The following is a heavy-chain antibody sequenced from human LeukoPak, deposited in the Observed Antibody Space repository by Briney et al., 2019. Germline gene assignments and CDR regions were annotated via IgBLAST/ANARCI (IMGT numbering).Heavy chain of an antibody. J-gene: IGHJ4*02. CDR1: VNTFTAYV. CDR3: ARGDYGGGFDY. Sequence: GASVKFSSKASVNTFTAYVITWVRQAPGQGLEWMGWISSYNGDTKYAQKVQGRVTVTTDTSTSTAYMELRSLSLDDTAVYYCARGDYGGGFDYWGQGTLVTVSS. CDR2: ISSYNGDT. D-gene: IGHD4-23*01. V-gene: IGHV1-18*01.